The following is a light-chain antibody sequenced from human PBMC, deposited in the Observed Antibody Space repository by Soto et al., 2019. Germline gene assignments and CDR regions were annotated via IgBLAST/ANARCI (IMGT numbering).Light chain of an antibody. CDR3: QQYNNWPPWT. V-gene: IGKV3-11*01. CDR2: DAS. J-gene: IGKJ1*01. Sequence: ETVLTQSPATLSLSPGERATLSCRASQSISSYLAWYQQKPGQAPRLLIYDASNRATGIPARFSGSGCGTDFTLTISSLQSEDFAIYYCQQYNNWPPWTFGQGTKVDI. CDR1: QSISSY.